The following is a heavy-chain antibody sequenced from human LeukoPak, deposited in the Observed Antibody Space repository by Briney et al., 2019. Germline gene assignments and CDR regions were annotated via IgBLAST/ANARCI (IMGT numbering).Heavy chain of an antibody. V-gene: IGHV3-30*03. CDR1: GFTFSSYS. CDR2: ISYDGSNK. D-gene: IGHD4-17*01. CDR3: ARDGYHDYGDSEGYYFDY. J-gene: IGHJ4*02. Sequence: GGSLRLSCAASGFTFSSYSMNWVRQAPGKGLEWVAVISYDGSNKYYADSVKGRFTISRDNSKNTLYLQMNSLRAEDTAVYYCARDGYHDYGDSEGYYFDYWGQGTLVTASS.